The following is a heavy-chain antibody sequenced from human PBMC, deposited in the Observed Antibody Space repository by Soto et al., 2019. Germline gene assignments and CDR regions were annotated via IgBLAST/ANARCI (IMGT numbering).Heavy chain of an antibody. CDR3: AKALYYDSSGSFFDY. V-gene: IGHV3-23*01. D-gene: IGHD3-22*01. J-gene: IGHJ4*02. CDR1: GFTFSTYA. Sequence: GGSLRLSCAASGFTFSTYAMSWVRQPPGKGLEWVSAISGSGGSTYYADSVKGRFTISRDNSKNTLYLQMNSLRAEDTAVYYCAKALYYDSSGSFFDYWGQGTLVTVSS. CDR2: ISGSGGST.